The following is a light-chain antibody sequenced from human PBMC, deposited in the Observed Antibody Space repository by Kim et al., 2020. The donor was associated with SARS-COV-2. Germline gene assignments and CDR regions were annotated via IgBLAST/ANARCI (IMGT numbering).Light chain of an antibody. CDR1: QRITSN. J-gene: IGKJ1*01. CDR3: QQSYSTPPA. V-gene: IGKV1-39*01. Sequence: DIQMTQSPSSLSASVGDRVTITCRASQRITSNLNWYQQKPGKAPKLLIQGASNLQSGVPSRFSGSGSGTDFTLTISSLQPEDFATYYCQQSYSTPPAFGQGTKVDIK. CDR2: GAS.